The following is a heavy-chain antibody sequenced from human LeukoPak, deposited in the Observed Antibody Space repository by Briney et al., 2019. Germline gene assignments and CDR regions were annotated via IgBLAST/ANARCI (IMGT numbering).Heavy chain of an antibody. V-gene: IGHV3-23*01. Sequence: PGGSLRLSCAASGFTFSSYGMSWVRQAPGKGLEWVSAISGSGGSTYYADSVKGRFTISRDNSKNTLYLQMNSLRAEDTPVYYCAKDSSAVGTGGPYYFDYWGQGTLVTVSS. J-gene: IGHJ4*02. CDR3: AKDSSAVGTGGPYYFDY. CDR1: GFTFSSYG. D-gene: IGHD6-13*01. CDR2: ISGSGGST.